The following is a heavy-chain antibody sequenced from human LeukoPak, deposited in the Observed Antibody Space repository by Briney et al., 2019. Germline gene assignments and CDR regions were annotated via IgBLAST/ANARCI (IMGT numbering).Heavy chain of an antibody. CDR2: ISWNSGSK. Sequence: GGSLRLSCAAPGFTFDDYAIHWVRQAPGKGLEWVSGISWNSGSKDYADSVKGRFTVSRDNAKNSLYLQMSSLRTEDTALYYCARGRSGTYYDGAFDIWGQGTMVTVSS. J-gene: IGHJ3*02. D-gene: IGHD1-26*01. CDR3: ARGRSGTYYDGAFDI. CDR1: GFTFDDYA. V-gene: IGHV3-9*01.